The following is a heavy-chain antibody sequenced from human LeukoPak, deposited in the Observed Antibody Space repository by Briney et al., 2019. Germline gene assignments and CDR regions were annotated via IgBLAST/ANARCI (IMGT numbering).Heavy chain of an antibody. V-gene: IGHV4-38-2*01. CDR2: IYYSGST. J-gene: IGHJ4*02. CDR3: ATKRRIAAAPPEDY. Sequence: PGGSLRLSCAASGFTFDDYGMSWIRQPPGKGLEWIGSIYYSGSTYYNPSLKSRVTISVDTSKNQFSLKLSSVTAADTAVYYCATKRRIAAAPPEDYWGQGTLVTVSS. CDR1: GFTFDDYG. D-gene: IGHD6-13*01.